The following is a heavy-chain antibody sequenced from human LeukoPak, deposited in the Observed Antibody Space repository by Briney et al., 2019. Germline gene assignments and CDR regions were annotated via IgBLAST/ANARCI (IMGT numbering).Heavy chain of an antibody. J-gene: IGHJ4*02. V-gene: IGHV1-2*02. CDR2: INPNSGGT. CDR3: ARSYSYDSSGYYGAK. D-gene: IGHD3-22*01. Sequence: PGASVKVSCKASGYTFTGQYIHWVRQAPGQGPEWMGWINPNSGGTNYAQKFQGRVTMTRDTSISTAYMEVSSLGSDDTAVYYCARSYSYDSSGYYGAKWGQGTLVTVSS. CDR1: GYTFTGQY.